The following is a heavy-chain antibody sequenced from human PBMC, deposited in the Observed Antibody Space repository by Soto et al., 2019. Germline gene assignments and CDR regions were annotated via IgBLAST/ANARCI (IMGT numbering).Heavy chain of an antibody. Sequence: GGSLRLSCAASGFTFTSYALSWVRQAPGKGLEWVSTISGGDTYYADFVKGRFTISRDISKNTLYLQMDGLRAEDTAIYYCAKDREIAWFPDFWGQGALVTVSS. CDR2: ISGGDT. D-gene: IGHD3-10*01. V-gene: IGHV3-23*01. CDR1: GFTFTSYA. CDR3: AKDREIAWFPDF. J-gene: IGHJ4*02.